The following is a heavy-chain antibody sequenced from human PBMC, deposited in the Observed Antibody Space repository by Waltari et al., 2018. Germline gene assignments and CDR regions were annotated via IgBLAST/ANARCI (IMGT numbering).Heavy chain of an antibody. V-gene: IGHV4-31*03. CDR1: GGPISSGGYY. D-gene: IGHD6-19*01. J-gene: IGHJ4*02. CDR3: ARFSWAVAGKVYFDY. CDR2: IYYSGST. Sequence: QVQLQESGPGLVKPSQTLSLTCTVSGGPISSGGYYWSWIRQHPGKGLEWIGYIYYSGSTYYNPSLKSRVTISVDTSKNQFSLKLSSVTAADTAVYYCARFSWAVAGKVYFDYWGQGTLVTVSS.